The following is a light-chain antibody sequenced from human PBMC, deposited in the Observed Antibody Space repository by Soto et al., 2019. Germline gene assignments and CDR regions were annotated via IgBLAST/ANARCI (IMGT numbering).Light chain of an antibody. CDR2: GAS. V-gene: IGKV3-15*01. CDR1: QSVSSN. Sequence: EIVMTQSPATLSVSPGARATFSCGASQSVSSNLAWYQQKPGQAPRLLIYGASTRATGIPARFSGSGSGTQFTLTISSLQSEDFAVYYCQQYNNWPITFGQGTKVDIK. CDR3: QQYNNWPIT. J-gene: IGKJ1*01.